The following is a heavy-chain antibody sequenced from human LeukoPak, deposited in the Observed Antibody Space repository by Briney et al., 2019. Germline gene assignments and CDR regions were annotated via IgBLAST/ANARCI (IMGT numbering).Heavy chain of an antibody. J-gene: IGHJ6*03. CDR2: IYYSGST. Sequence: SETLSLTCAVYGGSFSGYYWSWIRQPPGKGLEWIGSIYYSGSTNYNPSLKSRVTISVDTSKNQFSLKLSSVTAADTAVYYCARARAGYSFYYYYYMDVWGKGTTVTVSS. CDR3: ARARAGYSFYYYYYMDV. CDR1: GGSFSGYY. V-gene: IGHV4-34*01. D-gene: IGHD3-9*01.